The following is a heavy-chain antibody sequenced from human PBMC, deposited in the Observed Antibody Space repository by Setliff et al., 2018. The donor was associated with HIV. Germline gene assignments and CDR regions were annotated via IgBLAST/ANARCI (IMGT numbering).Heavy chain of an antibody. CDR1: GYTFTSYF. V-gene: IGHV1-46*01. CDR3: ARAGGGATDQAFDI. J-gene: IGHJ3*02. CDR2: IDPNGGAT. Sequence: RASVKVSCKAFGYTFTSYFLHWVRQAPRQGLEWLGIIDPNGGATNNAQKLQGRLTVTTDTSTSTLYMELSNLRSDDSAVYYCARAGGGATDQAFDIWGQGTMVTVSS. D-gene: IGHD3-16*01.